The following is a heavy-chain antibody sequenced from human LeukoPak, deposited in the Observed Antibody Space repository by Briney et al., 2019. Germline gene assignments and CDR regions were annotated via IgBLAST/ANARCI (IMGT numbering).Heavy chain of an antibody. CDR1: GYSFISYW. J-gene: IGHJ6*02. CDR3: ARTMVRGVYYYYYGMDV. D-gene: IGHD3-10*01. Sequence: GESLKISCKGSGYSFISYWIGWVRQMPGKGLEWMGIFYPGDSDTRYSPSFQGQVTISADKSISTAYLQWSSLKASDTAMYYCARTMVRGVYYYYYGMDVWGQGTTVTVSS. CDR2: FYPGDSDT. V-gene: IGHV5-51*01.